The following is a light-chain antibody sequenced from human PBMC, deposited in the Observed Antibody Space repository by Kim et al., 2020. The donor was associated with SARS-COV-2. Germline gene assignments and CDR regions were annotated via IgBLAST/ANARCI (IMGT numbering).Light chain of an antibody. CDR1: QTISNKY. Sequence: SPWERAPPSCRASQTISNKYLAWYQQKPGQAPRLLIATASNRATGIPDRFSGGGSGTDFTLTISNLEPEDFAVYYCQHYGTSPGTFGQGTKVDIK. J-gene: IGKJ1*01. V-gene: IGKV3-20*01. CDR2: TAS. CDR3: QHYGTSPGT.